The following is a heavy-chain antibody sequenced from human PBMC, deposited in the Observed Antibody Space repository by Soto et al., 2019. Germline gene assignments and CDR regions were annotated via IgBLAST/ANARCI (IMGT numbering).Heavy chain of an antibody. J-gene: IGHJ4*02. V-gene: IGHV3-21*01. CDR1: GFTFSSYN. Sequence: GGSLRLSCAASGFTFSSYNVNWVRQSPGKGLEWVSSISSSSSYIYYADSVKGRFTISRDNAKNSLYLQMNSLRAEDTAVYYCARNLVAGTNGFDYWGQGTLVTVSS. CDR3: ARNLVAGTNGFDY. CDR2: ISSSSSYI. D-gene: IGHD6-19*01.